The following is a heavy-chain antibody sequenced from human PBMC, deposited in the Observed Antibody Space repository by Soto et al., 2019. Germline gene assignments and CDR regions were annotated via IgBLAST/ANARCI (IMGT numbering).Heavy chain of an antibody. CDR1: GYTFTSYG. V-gene: IGHV1-18*01. CDR3: ATGADQLLTCYFDY. D-gene: IGHD2-2*01. Sequence: GASVKVSCKASGYTFTSYGISWVRQAPGQGLEWMGWISAYNGNTIYAQKFQGRVTMTEDTSTDTAYMELSSLRSEDTAVYYCATGADQLLTCYFDYWGQGTLVTVSS. CDR2: ISAYNGNT. J-gene: IGHJ4*02.